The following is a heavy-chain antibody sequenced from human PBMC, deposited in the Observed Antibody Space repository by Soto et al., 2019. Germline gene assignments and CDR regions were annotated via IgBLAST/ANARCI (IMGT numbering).Heavy chain of an antibody. CDR3: TTGVTMVRGPSVSHYYMDV. Sequence: GGSLRLSCAASGFTFSNAWMSWVRQAPGKGLEWVGRIKSKTDGGTTDYAAPVKVRLTISRDDSKNTLYLQMNSLKTEDTAVYYCTTGVTMVRGPSVSHYYMDVWGKGTTVTVSS. J-gene: IGHJ6*03. CDR1: GFTFSNAW. D-gene: IGHD3-10*01. V-gene: IGHV3-15*01. CDR2: IKSKTDGGTT.